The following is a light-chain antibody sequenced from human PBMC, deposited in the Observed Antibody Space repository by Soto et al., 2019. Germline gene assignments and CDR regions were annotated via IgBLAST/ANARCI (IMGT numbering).Light chain of an antibody. J-gene: IGKJ1*01. Sequence: AIQLTQSPSSLSASVGDRVTITCRASQGISSALAWYQQRPGKAPKLLIYDASTSETGVPSRFSGSGSGTDFTLTISSLQPEDFATYYCQQYNNYSWTFGQGTKVEI. CDR2: DAS. V-gene: IGKV1D-13*01. CDR1: QGISSA. CDR3: QQYNNYSWT.